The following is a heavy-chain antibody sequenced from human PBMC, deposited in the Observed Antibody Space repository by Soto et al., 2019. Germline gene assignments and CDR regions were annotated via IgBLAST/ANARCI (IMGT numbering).Heavy chain of an antibody. J-gene: IGHJ4*02. CDR3: AREEQGRDCSRNSCYFSDY. Sequence: GGSLRLSCAASGFTFSSYWMTWVRQAPGKGLEWVANIKQDGSEKRYVDSVRGRFTISRDNAKNSLYLQMNSLRAEDTAVYFCAREEQGRDCSRNSCYFSDYWGQGTLVTVSS. D-gene: IGHD2-2*01. V-gene: IGHV3-7*05. CDR2: IKQDGSEK. CDR1: GFTFSSYW.